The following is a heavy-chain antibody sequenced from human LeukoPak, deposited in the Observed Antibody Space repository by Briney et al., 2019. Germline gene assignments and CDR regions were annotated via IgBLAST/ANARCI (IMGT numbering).Heavy chain of an antibody. J-gene: IGHJ5*02. CDR2: INPNSGGT. CDR3: ARPYYDFWSGYGNWFDP. CDR1: GYTFTGYY. D-gene: IGHD3-3*01. V-gene: IGHV1-2*02. Sequence: GASVKVSCKASGYTFTGYYMHWVRQAPGQGLEWMGWINPNSGGTNYAQKFQGRVTMTRDTSISTAYMELSRLRSDDTAVYYCARPYYDFWSGYGNWFDPWGQGTLVTVSS.